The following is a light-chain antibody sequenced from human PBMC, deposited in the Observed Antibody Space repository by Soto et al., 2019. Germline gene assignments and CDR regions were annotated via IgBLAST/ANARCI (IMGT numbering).Light chain of an antibody. CDR1: SSDVGSYNL. CDR2: DVS. Sequence: ALTPPASVSGSPGQSITISCTGTSSDVGSYNLVSWYQQHPGKAPKLMIYDVSSRPSGVSNRFSGSKSGNTASLTISGLQAEDEADYYCSSYTTSSTYVFGTGTKVTVL. J-gene: IGLJ1*01. V-gene: IGLV2-14*02. CDR3: SSYTTSSTYV.